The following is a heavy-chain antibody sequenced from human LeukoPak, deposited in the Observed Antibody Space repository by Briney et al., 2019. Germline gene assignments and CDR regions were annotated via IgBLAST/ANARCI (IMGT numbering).Heavy chain of an antibody. CDR1: GFTFSRYG. V-gene: IGHV3-30*18. D-gene: IGHD2-15*01. Sequence: GGSLRLSCAASGFTFSRYGIHWVRQAPGKGLEWVAVIPHDGSNNYYADSVKGRFTISRDNSKNTLYLQMISLRAEDTAVYYCAKDTCSGGSCYYYYGMDVWGQGTTVTVSS. CDR3: AKDTCSGGSCYYYYGMDV. CDR2: IPHDGSNN. J-gene: IGHJ6*02.